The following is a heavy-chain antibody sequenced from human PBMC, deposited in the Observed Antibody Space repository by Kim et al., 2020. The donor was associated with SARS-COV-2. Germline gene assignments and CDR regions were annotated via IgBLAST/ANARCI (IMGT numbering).Heavy chain of an antibody. Sequence: SVQGHLPISRDNAKNSLYLQMTCLGAEDTAVYYCARGTVAGTPGLYYFDYWGQGTLVTVSS. J-gene: IGHJ4*02. CDR3: ARGTVAGTPGLYYFDY. D-gene: IGHD6-19*01. V-gene: IGHV3-21*01.